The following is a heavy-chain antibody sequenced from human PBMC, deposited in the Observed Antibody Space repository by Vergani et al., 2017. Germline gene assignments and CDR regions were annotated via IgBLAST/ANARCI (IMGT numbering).Heavy chain of an antibody. CDR3: ARNPTVTTSLGDAFDI. CDR1: GFTFSSYS. J-gene: IGHJ3*02. D-gene: IGHD4-17*01. V-gene: IGHV3-21*01. CDR2: ISSSSSYI. Sequence: EVQLLESGGGLVQPGGSLRLSCAASGFTFSSYSMNWVRQAPGKGLEWVSSISSSSSYIYYADSVKGRFTISRDNAKNSLYLQMNSLRAEDTAVYYCARNPTVTTSLGDAFDIWGQGTMVTVSS.